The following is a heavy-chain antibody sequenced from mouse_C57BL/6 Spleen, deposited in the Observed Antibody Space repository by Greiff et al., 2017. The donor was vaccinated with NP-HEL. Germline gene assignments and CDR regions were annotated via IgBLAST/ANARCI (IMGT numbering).Heavy chain of an antibody. CDR3: ARMSRDYYGSSGFAY. CDR1: GFSLSTFGMG. Sequence: QVQLKESGPGILQPSQTLSLTCSFSGFSLSTFGMGVGWIRQPSGKGLEWLAHIWWDDDKYYNPALKSRLTISKDTSKNQVFLKIANVDTADTATYYCARMSRDYYGSSGFAYWGQGTLVTVSA. J-gene: IGHJ3*01. CDR2: IWWDDDK. D-gene: IGHD1-1*01. V-gene: IGHV8-8*01.